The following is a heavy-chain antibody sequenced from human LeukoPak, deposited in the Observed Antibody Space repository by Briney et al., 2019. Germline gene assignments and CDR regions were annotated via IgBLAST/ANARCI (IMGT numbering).Heavy chain of an antibody. V-gene: IGHV1-18*01. D-gene: IGHD4-17*01. J-gene: IGHJ4*02. CDR2: ISAYNGNT. Sequence: ASVKVSCKASGYTFTSYGISWVRQAPGQGLEWMGWISAYNGNTNYAQKLQGRVTMTTDTSTSTAYMELRSLRSDDTAVYYCASGTDYGDYGVYFDYWGQRTLVTVSS. CDR3: ASGTDYGDYGVYFDY. CDR1: GYTFTSYG.